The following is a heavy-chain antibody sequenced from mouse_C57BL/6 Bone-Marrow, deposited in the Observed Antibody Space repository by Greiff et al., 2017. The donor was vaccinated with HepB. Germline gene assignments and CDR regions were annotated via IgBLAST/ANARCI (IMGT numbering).Heavy chain of an antibody. CDR2: IDPSDSYT. Sequence: QVQLQQPGAELVMPGASMKLSCKASGYTFTSYWMHWVKQRPGQGLEWIGEIDPSDSYTNYNQKFKGKSTLTADKSSSTAYMQLSSLTSEDSAVYYCACAFAYWGQGTLVTVSA. J-gene: IGHJ3*01. V-gene: IGHV1-69*01. CDR3: ACAFAY. CDR1: GYTFTSYW.